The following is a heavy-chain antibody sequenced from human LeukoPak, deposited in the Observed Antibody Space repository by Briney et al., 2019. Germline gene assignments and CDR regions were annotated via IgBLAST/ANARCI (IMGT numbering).Heavy chain of an antibody. J-gene: IGHJ6*04. D-gene: IGHD6-13*01. CDR1: GFTFSSYA. CDR2: ISSKGDNI. CDR3: GRVRISAARGYMDV. V-gene: IGHV3-64*01. Sequence: GGSLRLSCAGSGFTFSSYAIHWVRQAPGKGLEYVSTISSKGDNIFYANSVKGRFTISRDNSKNTVYLQMGSQRAEDMAVYYCGRVRISAARGYMDVWGKGTTVTVSS.